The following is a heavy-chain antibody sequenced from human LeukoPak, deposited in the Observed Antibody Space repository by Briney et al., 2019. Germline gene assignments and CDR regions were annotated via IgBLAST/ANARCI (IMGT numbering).Heavy chain of an antibody. CDR3: ARQSGWLIASSYYYYGMDV. CDR1: GGSISSSSYY. CDR2: IYYNGST. Sequence: SETLSLTCTVSGGSISSSSYYWGWIRQPPGKGVEWIWSIYYNGSTYYNPSLKSRVTISVDTSKNQFSLKLSSVTAADTAVYYCARQSGWLIASSYYYYGMDVWGQGTTVTVSS. D-gene: IGHD6-19*01. J-gene: IGHJ6*02. V-gene: IGHV4-39*01.